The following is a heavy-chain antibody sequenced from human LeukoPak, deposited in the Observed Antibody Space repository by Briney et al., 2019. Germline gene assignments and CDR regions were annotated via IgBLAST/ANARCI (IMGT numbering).Heavy chain of an antibody. Sequence: GGSLRLSCAASGFTLSSYWMHWVRQAPGKGLEWVSDISSSGSTVYYADSVKGRFTTSRDNANNYLYLQMQSLRAEDTAVYYCSLLAVASPQDYWGQGTLVTVSS. CDR3: SLLAVASPQDY. V-gene: IGHV3-48*01. J-gene: IGHJ4*02. CDR2: ISSSGSTV. D-gene: IGHD6-19*01. CDR1: GFTLSSYW.